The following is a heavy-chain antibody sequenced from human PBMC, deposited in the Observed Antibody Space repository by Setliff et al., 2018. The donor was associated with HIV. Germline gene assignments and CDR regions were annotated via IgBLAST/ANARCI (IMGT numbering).Heavy chain of an antibody. J-gene: IGHJ6*03. Sequence: SETLSLTCTVSAGSISTSSCYWGWIRQPPGKGLEWIGSIYYSGTTYYNPSLKSRVTISVDMSKNQFSLNLTSVTAADTAVYYCARQNRGCSSTSCLNYYMDVWGKGTTGIVS. V-gene: IGHV4-39*01. CDR3: ARQNRGCSSTSCLNYYMDV. D-gene: IGHD2-2*01. CDR2: IYYSGTT. CDR1: AGSISTSSCY.